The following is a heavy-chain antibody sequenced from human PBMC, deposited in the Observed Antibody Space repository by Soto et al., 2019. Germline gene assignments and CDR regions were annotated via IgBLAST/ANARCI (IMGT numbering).Heavy chain of an antibody. Sequence: WASVKVSCKASGYTFTSYGISWVRQAPGQGLGWMGWISAYNGNTNYAQKLQGRVTMTTDTSTSTAYMELRSLRSDDTAVYYCARDRGASTPGWFDPWGQGTLVTVSS. V-gene: IGHV1-18*01. CDR2: ISAYNGNT. CDR3: ARDRGASTPGWFDP. J-gene: IGHJ5*02. D-gene: IGHD1-26*01. CDR1: GYTFTSYG.